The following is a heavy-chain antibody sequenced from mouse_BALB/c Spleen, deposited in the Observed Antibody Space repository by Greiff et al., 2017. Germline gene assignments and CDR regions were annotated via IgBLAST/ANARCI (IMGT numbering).Heavy chain of an antibody. CDR2: INPGSGGT. J-gene: IGHJ3*01. CDR3: ARSGITTWAWFAY. Sequence: QVQLQQSGAELVRPGTSVKVSCKASGYAFTNYLIEWVKQRPGQGLEWIGVINPGSGGTNYNEKFKGKATLTADKSSSTAYMQLSSLTSDDSAVYFCARSGITTWAWFAYWGQGTLVTVSA. V-gene: IGHV1-54*01. D-gene: IGHD2-4*01. CDR1: GYAFTNYL.